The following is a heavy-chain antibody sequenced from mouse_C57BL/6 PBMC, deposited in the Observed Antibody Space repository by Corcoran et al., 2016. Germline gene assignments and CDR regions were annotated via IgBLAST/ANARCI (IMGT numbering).Heavy chain of an antibody. J-gene: IGHJ3*01. D-gene: IGHD1-1*01. Sequence: QIQLVQSGPALKKPGETVKISCKASGYTFTTSGMSWVKQAPGKGLKWMGWINTYSGVPTYADDFKGRFAFSLETSASTAYLQINNLKNEDTATYFCARGPLGSSLSAYWGQGTLVTVSA. CDR3: ARGPLGSSLSAY. CDR2: INTYSGVP. V-gene: IGHV9-3*01. CDR1: GYTFTTSG.